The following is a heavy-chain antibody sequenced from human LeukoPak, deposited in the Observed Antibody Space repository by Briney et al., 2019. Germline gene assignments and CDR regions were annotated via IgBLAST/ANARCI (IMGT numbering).Heavy chain of an antibody. V-gene: IGHV5-51*01. J-gene: IGHJ4*02. CDR1: GSRFTSYW. Sequence: GASLKISCKGSGSRFTSYWIGWVRQLPGKGLEWMGIIYPGDSDTRYSTSFQGQVTISADKSSSTAYLQWSSLKASDTAMYYCARTPSMVRGVTPLDYWGEGTLVTVSS. CDR3: ARTPSMVRGVTPLDY. CDR2: IYPGDSDT. D-gene: IGHD3-10*01.